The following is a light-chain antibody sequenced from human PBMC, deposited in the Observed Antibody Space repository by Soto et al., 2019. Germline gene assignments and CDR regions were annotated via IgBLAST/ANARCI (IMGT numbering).Light chain of an antibody. Sequence: DIQMTQSPSSLSAYLGDRVTITCRASQGISNYLAWYQQKPGRLPKLLLFGASTLQSGVPARFSGSGSGTLFTLTINGLLPEDVATYYCQKYDRAPCTFGPGTKVDF. V-gene: IGKV1-27*01. CDR3: QKYDRAPCT. CDR1: QGISNY. J-gene: IGKJ3*01. CDR2: GAS.